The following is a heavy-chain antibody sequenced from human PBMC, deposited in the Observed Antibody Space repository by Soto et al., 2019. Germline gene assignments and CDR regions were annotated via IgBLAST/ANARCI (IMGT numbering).Heavy chain of an antibody. Sequence: SETLSLTCTVSGRSISSYYWSWIRQPPGKGLEWIGYIYYSGSTNYNPSLKSRVTISVDTSKNQFSLKLSSVTAADTAVYYCARGPYSSSWSHYYYYGMDVWGQGTTVTVSS. CDR2: IYYSGST. V-gene: IGHV4-59*01. D-gene: IGHD6-13*01. J-gene: IGHJ6*02. CDR1: GRSISSYY. CDR3: ARGPYSSSWSHYYYYGMDV.